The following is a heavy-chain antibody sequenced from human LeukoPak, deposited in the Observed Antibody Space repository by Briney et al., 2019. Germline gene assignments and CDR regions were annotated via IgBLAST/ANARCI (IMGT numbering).Heavy chain of an antibody. CDR2: ISSSGSTI. V-gene: IGHV3-11*01. CDR3: ARDRNIDSSGYYGD. Sequence: PGGSLTLSCAASGFTFSDYYMSWLRQAPGKGLEWVSYISSSGSTIYYADSVKGRFTISRDNAKNSLYLQMNSLRAEDTAVYYCARDRNIDSSGYYGDWGQGTLVTVSS. J-gene: IGHJ4*02. CDR1: GFTFSDYY. D-gene: IGHD3-22*01.